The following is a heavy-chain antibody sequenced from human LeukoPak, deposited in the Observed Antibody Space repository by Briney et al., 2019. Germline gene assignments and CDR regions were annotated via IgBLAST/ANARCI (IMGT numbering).Heavy chain of an antibody. Sequence: PGGSLRLSCAASGFTFSSYAMTWVRQAPGKGLEWVSSISGSGGSTYYADSVKGRFTISRDNAKNSLYLQMNSLRAEDTAVYYCARDAEYSTGAFDIWGQGTMVTVSS. J-gene: IGHJ3*02. CDR3: ARDAEYSTGAFDI. D-gene: IGHD6-25*01. CDR2: ISGSGGST. V-gene: IGHV3-23*01. CDR1: GFTFSSYA.